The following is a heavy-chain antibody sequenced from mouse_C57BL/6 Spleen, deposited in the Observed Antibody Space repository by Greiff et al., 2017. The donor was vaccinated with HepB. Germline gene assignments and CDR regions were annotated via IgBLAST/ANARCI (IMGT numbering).Heavy chain of an antibody. CDR2: ISYDGSN. D-gene: IGHD2-1*01. CDR3: ARASYGNYVGYAMDY. V-gene: IGHV3-6*01. J-gene: IGHJ4*01. Sequence: EVQLQESGPGLVKPSQSLSLTCSVTGYSITSGYYWNWIRQFPGNKLEWMGYISYDGSNNYNPSLKNRISITRDTSKNQFFLKLNSVTTEDTATYYCARASYGNYVGYAMDYWGQGTSVTVSS. CDR1: GYSITSGYY.